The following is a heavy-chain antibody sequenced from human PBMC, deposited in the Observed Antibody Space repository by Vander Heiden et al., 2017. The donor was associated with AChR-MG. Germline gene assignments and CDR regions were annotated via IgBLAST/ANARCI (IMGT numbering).Heavy chain of an antibody. D-gene: IGHD6-25*01. Sequence: QVQLVESGGGVVQPGRSLRLSCAASGFTFSSYAMHWVRQAPGKGLEWVAVISYDGSNKYYADSVKGRFTISRDNSKNTLYLQMNSLRAEDTAVYYCAREIPRPSGGYGTFDYWGQGTLVTVSS. CDR1: GFTFSSYA. V-gene: IGHV3-30-3*01. CDR2: ISYDGSNK. J-gene: IGHJ4*02. CDR3: AREIPRPSGGYGTFDY.